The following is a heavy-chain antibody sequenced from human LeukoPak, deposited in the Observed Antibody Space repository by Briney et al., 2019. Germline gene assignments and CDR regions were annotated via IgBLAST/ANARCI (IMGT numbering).Heavy chain of an antibody. Sequence: GGSLRLSCAASGFIFSSYVMGWVRQAPGKGLEWVSSISVGGGDTFASDSVKGRFTITREDSKNTLYLQMTGLRVEDTAVYFCAKLNLGEMAYFDSWGQGTLVTVSS. CDR3: AKLNLGEMAYFDS. V-gene: IGHV3-23*01. D-gene: IGHD3-16*01. CDR1: GFIFSSYV. J-gene: IGHJ4*02. CDR2: ISVGGGDT.